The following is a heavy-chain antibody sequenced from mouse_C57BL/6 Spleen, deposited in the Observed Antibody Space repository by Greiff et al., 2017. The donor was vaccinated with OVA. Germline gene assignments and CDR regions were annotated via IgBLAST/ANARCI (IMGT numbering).Heavy chain of an antibody. CDR1: GYAFSSYG. CDR3: ARGHPLFDY. CDR2: IYPGGGDT. V-gene: IGHV1-80*01. Sequence: VQLLQSGAGLVKPGASVKLSCTASGYAFSSYGMNWVRQRPGKGLEWVGHIYPGGGDTNYNGTLKGRSTLSADNSSSTAYMQLSSLTSEDAAVYFCARGHPLFDYWGQGTTLTVSS. J-gene: IGHJ2*01.